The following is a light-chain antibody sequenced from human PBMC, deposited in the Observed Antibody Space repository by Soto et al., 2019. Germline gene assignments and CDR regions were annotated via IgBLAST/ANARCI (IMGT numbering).Light chain of an antibody. V-gene: IGKV1-9*01. CDR3: MQALQTPT. CDR1: QGISRS. CDR2: AAS. J-gene: IGKJ4*01. Sequence: IQWTLSLSSVSASVGDRGTITCQASQGISRSLAWYQQKPGKAPKLLIYAASTLQSGVPSRFSGSGSGTDFTLKISRVEAEDVGVYYCMQALQTPTFGGGAKVDIK.